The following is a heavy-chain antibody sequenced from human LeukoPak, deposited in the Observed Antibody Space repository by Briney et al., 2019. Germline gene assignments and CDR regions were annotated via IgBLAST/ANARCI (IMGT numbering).Heavy chain of an antibody. Sequence: GASVKVSCKASGYTFTSYGISWVRQAPGQGLEWMGWISAYNGNTNYAQKLQGRVTMTTDTSTSTAYMELRSLRSDDTAVYYCARDRNYDSTRYYWELDYWGQGTLVTVSS. CDR2: ISAYNGNT. V-gene: IGHV1-18*01. CDR1: GYTFTSYG. D-gene: IGHD3-22*01. J-gene: IGHJ4*02. CDR3: ARDRNYDSTRYYWELDY.